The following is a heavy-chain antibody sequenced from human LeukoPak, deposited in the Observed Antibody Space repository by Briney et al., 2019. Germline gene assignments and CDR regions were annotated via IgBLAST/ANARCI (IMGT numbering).Heavy chain of an antibody. CDR1: GYTFTDYY. CDR2: INPRGGST. V-gene: IGHV1-46*01. J-gene: IGHJ4*02. D-gene: IGHD3-22*01. CDR3: ARDLFGVGTGYYSDY. Sequence: ASVKVSCKASGYTFTDYYMHWVRQAPGQGLEWMGIINPRGGSTSYAQKFQGRVTMTRDMSTSTVYMELSSLRSEDTAVYYCARDLFGVGTGYYSDYWGQGTLVTVSS.